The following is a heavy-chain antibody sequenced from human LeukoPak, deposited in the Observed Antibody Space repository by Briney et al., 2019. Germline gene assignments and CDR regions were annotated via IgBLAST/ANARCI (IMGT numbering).Heavy chain of an antibody. CDR2: ITGSGGST. CDR3: AKGLKPAMASRSNYFDY. V-gene: IGHV3-23*01. Sequence: GGSLRLSCAASGFSFSNYAMNWVRQAPGKGLECVSTITGSGGSTHYADSVKGRFTISRDNSRNTLYLQMNSLRADDTAVYYCAKGLKPAMASRSNYFDYWGQGALVTVSS. J-gene: IGHJ4*02. D-gene: IGHD2-8*01. CDR1: GFSFSNYA.